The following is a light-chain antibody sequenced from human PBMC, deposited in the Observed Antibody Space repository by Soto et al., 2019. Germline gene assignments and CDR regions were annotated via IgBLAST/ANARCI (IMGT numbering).Light chain of an antibody. J-gene: IGKJ5*01. Sequence: ALTQSPGTLSSSPGERATLSCRASQSVSSNYLAWYQQKPGQAPRLLIYDASNRATGIPARFSGSGSGTEFTLTISSLQPEDIATYYCQQYDNLPITFGQGTRLEIK. CDR3: QQYDNLPIT. V-gene: IGKV3-20*01. CDR1: QSVSSNY. CDR2: DAS.